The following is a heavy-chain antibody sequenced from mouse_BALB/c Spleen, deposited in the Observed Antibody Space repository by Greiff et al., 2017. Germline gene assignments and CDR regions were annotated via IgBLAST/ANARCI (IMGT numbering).Heavy chain of an antibody. CDR3: ARDQGYRYPWFAY. CDR1: GFTFSDYG. V-gene: IGHV5-15*02. J-gene: IGHJ3*01. CDR2: ISNLAYSI. D-gene: IGHD2-14*01. Sequence: DVMLVESGGGLVQPGGSRKLSCAASGFTFSDYGMAWVRQAPGKGPEWVAFISNLAYSIYYADTVTGRFTISRENAKNTLYLEMSSLRSEDTAMYYCARDQGYRYPWFAYWGQGTLVTVSA.